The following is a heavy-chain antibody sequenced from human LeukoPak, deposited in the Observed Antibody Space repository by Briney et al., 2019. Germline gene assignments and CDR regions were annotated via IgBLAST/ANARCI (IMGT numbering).Heavy chain of an antibody. CDR3: ARVRLGLDV. Sequence: PGKSLRLSCAASGFTFNNYGMHWVRQAPGKGLEWVAVISYDGSNKYYADSVKGRFTISRDNSKNTLYLQMNSLRAEDTAVYYCARVRLGLDVWGQGTTVTVSS. J-gene: IGHJ6*02. CDR1: GFTFNNYG. D-gene: IGHD7-27*01. CDR2: ISYDGSNK. V-gene: IGHV3-30*03.